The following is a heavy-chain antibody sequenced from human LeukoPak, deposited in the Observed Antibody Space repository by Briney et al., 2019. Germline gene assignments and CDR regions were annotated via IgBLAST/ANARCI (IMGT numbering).Heavy chain of an antibody. J-gene: IGHJ4*02. V-gene: IGHV1-46*01. CDR3: ARDQASETFDY. Sequence: GASVKVSCKASGYTFTSYYMHWVRQAPGQGLEWMGIINPSGGSTSYAQKFQGRVTMTRDTSTSTVYMELSSLRFEDTAVYYCARDQASETFDYWGQGTLVTVSS. CDR2: INPSGGST. CDR1: GYTFTSYY.